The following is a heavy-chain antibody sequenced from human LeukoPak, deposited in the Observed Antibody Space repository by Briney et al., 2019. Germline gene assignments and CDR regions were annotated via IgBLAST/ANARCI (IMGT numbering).Heavy chain of an antibody. V-gene: IGHV1-18*01. CDR2: ISAYNGNT. CDR1: GYTFTSYG. CDR3: ASGDCSGGSCYTNYYFDY. J-gene: IGHJ4*02. Sequence: ASVKVSCKASGYTFTSYGISWVRQAPGQGLEWMGWISAYNGNTNYAQKLQGRVTMTTDTSTSTAYMELRSLRSDDTAVYYCASGDCSGGSCYTNYYFDYWGQGTLVTVPS. D-gene: IGHD2-15*01.